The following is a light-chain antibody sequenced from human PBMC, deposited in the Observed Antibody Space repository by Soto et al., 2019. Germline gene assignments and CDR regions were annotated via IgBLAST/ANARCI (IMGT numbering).Light chain of an antibody. CDR3: QVWISGSDHPVL. CDR1: NIGSKS. CDR2: DDG. Sequence: SYELTQPPSVSVAPGQTARITCGGNNIGSKSVHWYQQKPGQAPVLVVYDDGARPSGIPERISGSKSGNTATLTFSRVDAGDEADYFCQVWISGSDHPVLFGGGPKVTVL. J-gene: IGLJ2*01. V-gene: IGLV3-21*02.